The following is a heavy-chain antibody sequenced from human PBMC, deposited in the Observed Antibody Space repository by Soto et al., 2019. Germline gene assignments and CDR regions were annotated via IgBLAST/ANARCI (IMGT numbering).Heavy chain of an antibody. Sequence: ASVKVSCKASGYTFTSYDINWVRQATGQGLEWMGWMNPNSGNSGYAQKFQGRVTMTMNTSISTAYMELSSLRSEDAAVYYCARGRQLASLGYYYYGMDVWGQGTTVTVSS. CDR2: MNPNSGNS. D-gene: IGHD6-6*01. V-gene: IGHV1-8*01. CDR3: ARGRQLASLGYYYYGMDV. CDR1: GYTFTSYD. J-gene: IGHJ6*02.